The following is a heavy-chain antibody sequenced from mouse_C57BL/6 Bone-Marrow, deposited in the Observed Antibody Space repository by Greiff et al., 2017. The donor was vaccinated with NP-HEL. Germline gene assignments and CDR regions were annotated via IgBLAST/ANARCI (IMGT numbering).Heavy chain of an antibody. D-gene: IGHD2-10*01. CDR1: GYTFTEYT. J-gene: IGHJ2*01. CDR2: FYPGSGSI. Sequence: VKLMESGAELVKPGASVKLSCKASGYTFTEYTIHWVKQRSGQGLEWIGWFYPGSGSIKYNEKFKDKATLTADKSSSPVYMEISRLTSEDSAVYFCARHEKRAYYYFDYWGQGTTLTVSS. V-gene: IGHV1-62-2*01. CDR3: ARHEKRAYYYFDY.